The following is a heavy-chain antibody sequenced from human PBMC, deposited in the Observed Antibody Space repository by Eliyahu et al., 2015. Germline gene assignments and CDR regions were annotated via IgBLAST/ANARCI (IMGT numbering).Heavy chain of an antibody. CDR3: ARLGVLWFGRDNWFDP. CDR2: INHSGST. J-gene: IGHJ5*02. V-gene: IGHV4-34*01. D-gene: IGHD3-10*01. CDR1: GGSFSGYY. Sequence: QVQLQQWGAGLLKPSETLSLTCAVYGGSFSGYYWSWIRQPPGKGLEWIGEINHSGSTNYNPSLKSRVTISVDTSKNQFSLKLSSVTAADTAVYYCARLGVLWFGRDNWFDPWGQGTLVTVSS.